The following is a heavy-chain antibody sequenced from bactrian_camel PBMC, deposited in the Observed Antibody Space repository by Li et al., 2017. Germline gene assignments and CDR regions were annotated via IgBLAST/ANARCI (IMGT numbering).Heavy chain of an antibody. J-gene: IGHJ4*01. V-gene: IGHV3S1*01. CDR1: GFAFSYYN. CDR2: INNGGGST. Sequence: HVQLVESGGGLVQTGGSLRLSCAASGFAFSYYNMQWVRQPPGKGLEWVSGINNGGGSTYHADSMKGRFTISRDNAKDTLYLQMNSLNSEDSAVYYCAKGLLADHGLGLGTQVTVS. D-gene: IGHD5*01.